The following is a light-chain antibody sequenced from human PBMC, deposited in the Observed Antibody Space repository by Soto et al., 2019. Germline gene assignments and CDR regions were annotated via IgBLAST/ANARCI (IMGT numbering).Light chain of an antibody. V-gene: IGKV3-20*01. CDR2: AS. CDR3: QHYGTSAL. J-gene: IGKJ3*01. CDR1: QSVSDSY. Sequence: EIVLTQSPGTLSLSPGDRATLSCRASQSVSDSYLAWYQQNPGQAPRLLIYASSRATGIPDRFSGSGSGTDFTLTISRLEPEDFAVYYCQHYGTSALFGPGTTVDIK.